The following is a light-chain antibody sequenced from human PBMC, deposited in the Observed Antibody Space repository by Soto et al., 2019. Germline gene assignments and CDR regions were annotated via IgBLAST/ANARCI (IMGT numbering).Light chain of an antibody. CDR1: QTISSN. CDR3: QHYTNWLGT. Sequence: EIVMTPSPATLSVSPGERASLSCRANQTISSNLAWYQQKPGQAPRLLIYGASTRATGIPARFSGSGSGTEFTLNVSSLQSKDFPVHYCQHYTNWLGTLGGGTKVEIK. J-gene: IGKJ4*01. CDR2: GAS. V-gene: IGKV3-15*01.